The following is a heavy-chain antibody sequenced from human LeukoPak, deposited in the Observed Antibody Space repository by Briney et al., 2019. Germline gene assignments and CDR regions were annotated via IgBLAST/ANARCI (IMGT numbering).Heavy chain of an antibody. D-gene: IGHD4-23*01. CDR2: FYHSGST. Sequence: SQTLSLTCTVSGGSISSGGYYWSWIRQPPGKGLEWFGYFYHSGSTYYNPSLKSRVTISVDRSKNQFSLKLSSVTAADTAVYYCARVTYGGNSMFDYWGQGTLVTVSS. V-gene: IGHV4-30-2*01. CDR1: GGSISSGGYY. J-gene: IGHJ4*02. CDR3: ARVTYGGNSMFDY.